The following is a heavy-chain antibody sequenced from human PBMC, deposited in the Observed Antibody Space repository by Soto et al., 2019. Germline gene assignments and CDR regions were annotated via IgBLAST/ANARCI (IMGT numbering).Heavy chain of an antibody. CDR1: GFSFSSYA. D-gene: IGHD2-2*01. CDR3: ARYIPGVRYYGMDV. CDR2: IGESGTPT. V-gene: IGHV3-23*01. J-gene: IGHJ6*02. Sequence: GGSLRLSCAASGFSFSSYAMKWVRQAPGKGLEWVSLIGESGTPTYYADSVKGRFTISRDNSGNTLFLEMYSLRAEDTAVYYCARYIPGVRYYGMDVWGQGTTVTVS.